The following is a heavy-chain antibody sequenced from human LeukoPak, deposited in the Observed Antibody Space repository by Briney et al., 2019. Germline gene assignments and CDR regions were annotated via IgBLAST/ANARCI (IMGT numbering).Heavy chain of an antibody. V-gene: IGHV1-69*04. CDR3: ASDGGTRFNWFDP. CDR1: GGTFSSYA. D-gene: IGHD4-23*01. CDR2: IIPILGIA. J-gene: IGHJ5*02. Sequence: SVKVSCKASGGTFSSYAISWVRQAPGQGLEWMGRIIPILGIANYAQKSQGRVTITADKSTSTAYMELSSLRSEDTAVHYCASDGGTRFNWFDPWGQGTLVTVSS.